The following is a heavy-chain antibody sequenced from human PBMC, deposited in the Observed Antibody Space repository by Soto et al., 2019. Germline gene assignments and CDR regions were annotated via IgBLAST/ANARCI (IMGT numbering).Heavy chain of an antibody. J-gene: IGHJ4*02. CDR2: IYHSGST. CDR1: GYSISSGYY. Sequence: SETLSLTCAVSGYSISSGYYWGWIRQPPGKGLEWIGSIYHSGSTYYNPSLKSRVTISVDTSKNQFSLKLSSVTAADKAVYYCERAEELELHPFDYWGQGTLVTVSS. V-gene: IGHV4-38-2*01. D-gene: IGHD1-7*01. CDR3: ERAEELELHPFDY.